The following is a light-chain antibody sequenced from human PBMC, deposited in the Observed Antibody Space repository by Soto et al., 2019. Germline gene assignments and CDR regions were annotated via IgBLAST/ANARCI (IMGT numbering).Light chain of an antibody. V-gene: IGKV1-5*03. Sequence: DIQMTQYPSTLSASVGDRVTITCRASQAIRKDLGWYQQKPGKAPKLLIYKASSLESGVPSRFSGSGSGTEFTLTISSLQPDDFATYYCQQYNSYPLTFGGGTKVDIK. CDR3: QQYNSYPLT. CDR2: KAS. CDR1: QAIRKD. J-gene: IGKJ4*01.